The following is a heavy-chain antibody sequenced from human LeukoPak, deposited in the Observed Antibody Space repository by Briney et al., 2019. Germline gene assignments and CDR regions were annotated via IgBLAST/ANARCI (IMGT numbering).Heavy chain of an antibody. CDR3: ARPTRSGGSSLAFDY. Sequence: ASVKVSCKASGYTFTGYYMHWVRQAPGQGLEWMGWINPNSGGTNYAQKFQGRVTMTRDTSISTAYMELSRLRSDDTAVYYCARPTRSGGSSLAFDYWGQGTLVTVSS. CDR2: INPNSGGT. D-gene: IGHD2-15*01. J-gene: IGHJ4*02. CDR1: GYTFTGYY. V-gene: IGHV1-2*02.